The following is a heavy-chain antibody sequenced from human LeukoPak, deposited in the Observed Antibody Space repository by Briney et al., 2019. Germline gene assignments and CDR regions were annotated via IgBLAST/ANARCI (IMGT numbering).Heavy chain of an antibody. CDR2: ITPIFGTA. CDR1: GGTFSSYA. Sequence: ASVKVSCKASGGTFSSYAISWVRQAPGQGLEWMGGITPIFGTANYAQKFQGRVTITADESTSTAYMELSSLRSEDTAVYYCASPNGGFGVYYYGMDVWGQGTTVTVSS. V-gene: IGHV1-69*13. CDR3: ASPNGGFGVYYYGMDV. J-gene: IGHJ6*02. D-gene: IGHD2-8*01.